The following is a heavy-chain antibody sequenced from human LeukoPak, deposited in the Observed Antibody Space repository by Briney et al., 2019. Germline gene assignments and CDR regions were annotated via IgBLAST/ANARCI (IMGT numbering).Heavy chain of an antibody. CDR1: EFTFSSYA. V-gene: IGHV3-23*01. CDR2: ISGSGGST. CDR3: AKDGRGAWFGELWGY. J-gene: IGHJ4*02. D-gene: IGHD3-10*01. Sequence: GGSLRLSCAASEFTFSSYAMSWVRQAPGKGLEWVSAISGSGGSTYYADSVKGRFTISRDNSKNTLYLQMNSLRAEDTAVYYCAKDGRGAWFGELWGYWGQGTLVTVSS.